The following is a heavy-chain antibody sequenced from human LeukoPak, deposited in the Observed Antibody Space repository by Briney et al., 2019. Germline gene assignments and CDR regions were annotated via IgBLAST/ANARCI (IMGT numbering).Heavy chain of an antibody. V-gene: IGHV3-21*01. Sequence: GGSLRLSCAASGFTFSSYSMNWVRQAPGKGLEWVSSISRSSSYIYYADSVKGRFTISRDNAKNSLYLQMNSLRAEDTAVYYCAREHTGARRWFDPWGQGTLVTVSS. CDR1: GFTFSSYS. CDR2: ISRSSSYI. D-gene: IGHD1-26*01. CDR3: AREHTGARRWFDP. J-gene: IGHJ5*02.